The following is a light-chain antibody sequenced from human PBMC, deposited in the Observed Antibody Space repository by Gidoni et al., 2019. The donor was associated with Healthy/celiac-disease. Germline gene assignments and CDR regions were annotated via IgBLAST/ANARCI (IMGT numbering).Light chain of an antibody. CDR1: SSNIGSHY. CDR3: AAWDDSLSGVV. Sequence: QSLLTQPPSASGTPGQRVTISCSGSSSNIGSHYVYWYQQPPGTAPKLLIYRNNQRPSGVPDRFSGSKSGTSASLAISGLRSEDEADYYCAAWDDSLSGVVFGGGTKLTVL. V-gene: IGLV1-47*01. J-gene: IGLJ2*01. CDR2: RNN.